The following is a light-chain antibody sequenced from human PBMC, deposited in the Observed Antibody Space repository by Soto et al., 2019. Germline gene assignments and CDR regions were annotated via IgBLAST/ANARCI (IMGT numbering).Light chain of an antibody. Sequence: QSVLTQPPSVSGAPDQRVTISCTGSSSNIGAGYDVHWYQQLPGTAPKLLISGNSNRPSGVPDRFSGSKSGTSASLAITGLQAEDEANYFCQSYDTSLRDVFGTGTQLTVL. V-gene: IGLV1-40*01. J-gene: IGLJ1*01. CDR3: QSYDTSLRDV. CDR1: SSNIGAGYD. CDR2: GNS.